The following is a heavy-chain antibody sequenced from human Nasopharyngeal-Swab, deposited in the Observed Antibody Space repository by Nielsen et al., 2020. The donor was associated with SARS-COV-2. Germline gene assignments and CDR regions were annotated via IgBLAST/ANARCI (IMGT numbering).Heavy chain of an antibody. CDR1: GFTFSSYW. J-gene: IGHJ6*02. CDR2: IKQDGSEK. Sequence: ESLKISCAASGFTFSSYWMSWVRQAPGKGLEWVANIKQDGSEKYYVDFLKGRFTISRDNAKNSLYLQMNSLRAEDTAVYYCARDAYYFGMDVWGQGTTVTVSS. V-gene: IGHV3-7*05. CDR3: ARDAYYFGMDV.